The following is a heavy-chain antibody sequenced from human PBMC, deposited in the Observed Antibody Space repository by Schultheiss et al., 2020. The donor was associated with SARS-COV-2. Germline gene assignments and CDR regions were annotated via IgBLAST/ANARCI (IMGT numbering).Heavy chain of an antibody. CDR2: IYYSGTT. D-gene: IGHD1-26*01. CDR3: ASSYAAYFAVGLFSGSYFTFDF. V-gene: IGHV4-39*01. J-gene: IGHJ4*02. CDR1: GGSISSGGYY. Sequence: SETLSLTCTVSGGSISSGGYYWSWIRQPPGKGLEWIGAIYYSGTTYDNPSLRSRVTMSVDTSKNQFSLKLTAVTAADTALYYCASSYAAYFAVGLFSGSYFTFDFWAQGTPVTVSS.